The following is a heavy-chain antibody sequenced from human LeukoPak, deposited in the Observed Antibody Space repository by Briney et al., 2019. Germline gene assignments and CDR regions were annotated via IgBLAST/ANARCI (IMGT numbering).Heavy chain of an antibody. V-gene: IGHV3-66*01. CDR2: VDSGGST. CDR1: GFTVSSNY. J-gene: IGHJ4*02. D-gene: IGHD3-22*01. CDR3: ARDRGRYYDSRGFYWGYYFDS. Sequence: GGSLRLSCAASGFTVSSNYMSWVRQAPGKGLEWVSIVDSGGSTDYADSVKGRFTISRDNSENTLYLQMSSVRVDDTAVYYCARDRGRYYDSRGFYWGYYFDSWGQGILVTVST.